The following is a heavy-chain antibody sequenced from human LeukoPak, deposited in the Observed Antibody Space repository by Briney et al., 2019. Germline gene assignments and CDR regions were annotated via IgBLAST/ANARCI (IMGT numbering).Heavy chain of an antibody. CDR2: IYYSGST. Sequence: GSLRLSCAASGFIFSTYFMTWVRQAPGKGLEWIGYIYYSGSTNYNPSLKSRVTISVDTSKNQFSLKLSSVTAADTAVYYCARHVKGHYYGSGSLRFDPWGQGTLVTVSS. J-gene: IGHJ5*02. D-gene: IGHD3-10*01. CDR1: GFIFSTYF. CDR3: ARHVKGHYYGSGSLRFDP. V-gene: IGHV4-59*08.